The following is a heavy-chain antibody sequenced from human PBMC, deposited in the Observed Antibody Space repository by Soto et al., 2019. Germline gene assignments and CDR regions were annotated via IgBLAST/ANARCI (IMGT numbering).Heavy chain of an antibody. CDR2: ISGSGGST. V-gene: IGHV3-23*01. CDR3: AKANCSSTSCFDY. CDR1: GFTFGSYA. D-gene: IGHD2-2*01. J-gene: IGHJ4*02. Sequence: PGGPLRHCCGAAGFTFGSYAMIWVRQAPGKGLEWVSAISGSGGSTYYADSVKGRFTISRDNSKNTLYLQMNSLRAEDTAVYYCAKANCSSTSCFDYWGQGTLVTSPQ.